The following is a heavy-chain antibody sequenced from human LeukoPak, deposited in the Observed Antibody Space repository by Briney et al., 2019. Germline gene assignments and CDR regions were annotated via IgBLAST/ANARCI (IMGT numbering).Heavy chain of an antibody. Sequence: PGGSLRLSCAVSGFTFSLYWMTWVRQAPGKGLEWVANIKEDGSEKHYVDSVKGRSTISRDNAKNSLYLQMNSLRDEDTAVYYCARLRAMDVWGTGTTVTVSS. V-gene: IGHV3-7*01. CDR1: GFTFSLYW. J-gene: IGHJ6*03. CDR2: IKEDGSEK. CDR3: ARLRAMDV.